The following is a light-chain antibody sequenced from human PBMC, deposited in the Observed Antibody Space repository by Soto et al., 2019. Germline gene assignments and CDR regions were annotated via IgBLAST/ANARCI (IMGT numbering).Light chain of an antibody. Sequence: EIVMSQSPATLSVYQGEAASLSCRASQSAGNFLAWYQQKPGQAPRLLIYYISTRATGIPARFSGSGSGTEFTLTINSLQSEDSAVYYCQQHNQWPITFGQGTRLEIK. CDR1: QSAGNF. J-gene: IGKJ5*01. CDR2: YIS. V-gene: IGKV3D-15*01. CDR3: QQHNQWPIT.